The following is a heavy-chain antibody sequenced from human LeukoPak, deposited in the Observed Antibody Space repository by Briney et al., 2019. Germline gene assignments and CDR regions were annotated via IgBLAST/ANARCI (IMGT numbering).Heavy chain of an antibody. Sequence: GGSLRLSCAASGFTFSDYSMNWVRQAPGKGLEWVSYISSSSLYINYADSVKGRFTVSRDNAKNSLFLQVNSLRAEDTAVYYCVREAYEYHFDYWGQGTLVTVSS. V-gene: IGHV3-21*06. CDR1: GFTFSDYS. D-gene: IGHD5-12*01. CDR3: VREAYEYHFDY. CDR2: ISSSSLYI. J-gene: IGHJ4*02.